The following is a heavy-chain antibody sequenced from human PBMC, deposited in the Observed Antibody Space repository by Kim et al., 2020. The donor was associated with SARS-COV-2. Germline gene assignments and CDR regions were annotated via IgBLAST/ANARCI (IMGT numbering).Heavy chain of an antibody. V-gene: IGHV4-34*01. CDR3: ARGQKRRGIAAAGSDY. D-gene: IGHD6-13*01. CDR2: INHSGST. Sequence: SETLSLTCAVYGGSFSGYYWSWIRQPPGKGLEWIGEINHSGSTNYNPSLKSRVTISVDTSKNQFSLKLSSVTAADTAVYYCARGQKRRGIAAAGSDYWGQGTLVTVSS. CDR1: GGSFSGYY. J-gene: IGHJ4*02.